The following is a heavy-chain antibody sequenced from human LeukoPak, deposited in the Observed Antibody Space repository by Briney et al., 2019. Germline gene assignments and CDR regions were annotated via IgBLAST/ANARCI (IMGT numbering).Heavy chain of an antibody. CDR2: ISAYTGNS. J-gene: IGHJ4*02. CDR3: ARTMTTMTTHGELDF. Sequence: ASVKVSCKASGYTFSGYVLTWVRQAPGQGLVWMGRISAYTGNSNYAQKFQDRVTMTTDTSTSTAYMELRNLTSDDTAVYYCARTMTTMTTHGELDFWGQGTLVTVSS. CDR1: GYTFSGYV. V-gene: IGHV1-18*01. D-gene: IGHD4-11*01.